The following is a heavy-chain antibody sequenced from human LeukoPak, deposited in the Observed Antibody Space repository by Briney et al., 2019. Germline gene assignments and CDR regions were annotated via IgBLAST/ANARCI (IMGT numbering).Heavy chain of an antibody. CDR1: GYTFSSYS. Sequence: GGSLRLSCLASGYTFSSYSINWVRQAPGRGLEWVSSISVRSNYIYYADSVRGRFRISRDDARDSLYLQMNSLRAEDTAVYYCVRLRRNSDTSGFYYYYDFWGQGTLVTVSS. V-gene: IGHV3-21*01. J-gene: IGHJ4*02. D-gene: IGHD3-22*01. CDR3: VRLRRNSDTSGFYYYYDF. CDR2: ISVRSNYI.